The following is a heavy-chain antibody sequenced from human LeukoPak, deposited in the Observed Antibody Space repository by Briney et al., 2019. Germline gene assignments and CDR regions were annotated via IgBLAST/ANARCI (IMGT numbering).Heavy chain of an antibody. CDR3: TRGSIAYYYMDV. CDR2: IYYSGST. D-gene: IGHD3-22*01. V-gene: IGHV4-59*01. Sequence: QSSETLSLTCTVSGGSISSYYWSWIRQPPGKGLEWIGYIYYSGSTNYNPSLKSRVTISVDTSKNQFSLKLSSVTAADTAVYYCTRGSIAYYYMDVWGKGTTVTISS. J-gene: IGHJ6*03. CDR1: GGSISSYY.